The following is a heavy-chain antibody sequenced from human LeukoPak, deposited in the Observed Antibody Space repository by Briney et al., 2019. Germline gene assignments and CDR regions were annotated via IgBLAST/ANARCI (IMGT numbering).Heavy chain of an antibody. J-gene: IGHJ4*02. CDR1: GYSISSGYY. CDR2: IYHSGST. Sequence: PSETLSLTCTVSGYSISSGYYWGWIRQPPGKGLEWIGSIYHSGSTYYNPSLKSRVTISVDTSKNQFSLKLSSVTAADTAVYYCARGGGSGYYYLFDYWGQGTLVTVSS. D-gene: IGHD3-22*01. V-gene: IGHV4-38-2*02. CDR3: ARGGGSGYYYLFDY.